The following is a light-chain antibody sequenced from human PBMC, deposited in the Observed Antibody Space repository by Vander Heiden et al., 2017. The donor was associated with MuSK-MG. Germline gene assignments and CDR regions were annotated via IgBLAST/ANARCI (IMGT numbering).Light chain of an antibody. CDR2: DVS. CDR3: SSYTSSSTLRV. CDR1: ISHVAVYNY. J-gene: IGLJ3*02. V-gene: IGLV2-14*03. Sequence: QSALTQPAALSGSPAQSLTITCTATISHVAVYNYVSWYQQHPGKAPKLMIYDVSNRPSGVSNRFSGSKSGNTASLTITGLQAEDEADYYCSSYTSSSTLRVFGAGTKLTVL.